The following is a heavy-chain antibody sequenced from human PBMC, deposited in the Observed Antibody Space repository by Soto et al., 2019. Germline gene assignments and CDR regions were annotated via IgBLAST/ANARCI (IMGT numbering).Heavy chain of an antibody. CDR2: IYYSGST. CDR3: ARHGVGSDYIWGSYREVYGVWFDP. CDR1: GGSIISSSYY. J-gene: IGHJ5*02. Sequence: SETLSLTCTVSGGSIISSSYYWGWIRQPPGKGLEWIGSIYYSGSTYYNPSLKSRVTISVDTSKNQFSLKLSSVTAADTAVYYCARHGVGSDYIWGSYREVYGVWFDPWGQGTLVTVSS. D-gene: IGHD3-16*02. V-gene: IGHV4-39*01.